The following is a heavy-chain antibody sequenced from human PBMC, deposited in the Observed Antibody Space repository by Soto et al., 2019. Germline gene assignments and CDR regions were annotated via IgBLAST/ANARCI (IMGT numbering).Heavy chain of an antibody. CDR1: GGSISSSSYY. D-gene: IGHD6-13*01. V-gene: IGHV4-39*01. CDR2: IYYSGST. J-gene: IGHJ1*01. CDR3: ATRTDIIAAAGSEYFQH. Sequence: PSETLSLTCTVSGGSISSSSYYWGWIRQPPGKGLEWIGSIYYSGSTYYNPSLKSRVTISVDTSKNQFSLKLSSVTAADTAVYYCATRTDIIAAAGSEYFQHWGQGTLVTVYS.